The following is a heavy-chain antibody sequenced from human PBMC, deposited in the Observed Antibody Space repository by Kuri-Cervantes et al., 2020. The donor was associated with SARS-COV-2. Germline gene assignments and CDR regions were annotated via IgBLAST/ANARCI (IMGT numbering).Heavy chain of an antibody. CDR1: GGTFSSYA. Sequence: SVKVSCKASGGTFSSYAISWVRQAPGQGLEWMGRIIPILGTANYAQKFQGRVTITADKSTSTAYMELNSLRSEDTAVYYCASRRGFLAYNDAFDIWGQGTMVTVSS. D-gene: IGHD3-3*01. CDR2: IIPILGTA. CDR3: ASRRGFLAYNDAFDI. V-gene: IGHV1-69*04. J-gene: IGHJ3*02.